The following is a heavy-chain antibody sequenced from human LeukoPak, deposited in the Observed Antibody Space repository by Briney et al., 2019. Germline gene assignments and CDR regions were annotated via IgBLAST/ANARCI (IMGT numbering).Heavy chain of an antibody. J-gene: IGHJ4*02. V-gene: IGHV3-7*01. CDR1: GFTFSSFW. CDR3: ATSYDSSGCD. D-gene: IGHD3-22*01. CDR2: IKQDGSLQ. Sequence: PGGSLRLSCTASGFTFSSFWMAWVRQAPGKGLEWVANIKQDGSLQHYGHSVKGRFTISRDNAKNSLYLQMNNLRAEDTALYYCATSYDSSGCDWGQGTLVTVSS.